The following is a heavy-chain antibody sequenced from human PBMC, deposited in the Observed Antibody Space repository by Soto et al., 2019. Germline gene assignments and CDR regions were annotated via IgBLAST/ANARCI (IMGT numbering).Heavy chain of an antibody. J-gene: IGHJ6*02. CDR3: ARDQGYCTNGVCYTGYYYYGMDV. CDR2: ISAYNGNT. CDR1: GYTFTSYG. V-gene: IGHV1-18*04. Sequence: ASVKVSCKASGYTFTSYGISWVGQAPGQGLEWRGWISAYNGNTNYAQKLQGRVTMTTDTSTSTAYMELRSLRSDDTAVYYCARDQGYCTNGVCYTGYYYYGMDVWGQGTTVTVSS. D-gene: IGHD2-8*01.